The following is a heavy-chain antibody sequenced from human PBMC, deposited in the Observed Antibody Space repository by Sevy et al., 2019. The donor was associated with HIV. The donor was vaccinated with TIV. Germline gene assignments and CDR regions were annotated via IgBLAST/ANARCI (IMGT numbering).Heavy chain of an antibody. CDR1: GFTFSSYS. CDR3: ARGASSWYGLNAFDI. V-gene: IGHV3-48*01. J-gene: IGHJ3*02. CDR2: ISSSSSTI. D-gene: IGHD6-13*01. Sequence: GGSLRLSCAASGFTFSSYSMNWVRQAPGKGLEWVSYISSSSSTIYYADSVKVRFTISRDNAKNSLYLQMNSLRAEDTAVYYCARGASSWYGLNAFDIWGQGTMVTVSS.